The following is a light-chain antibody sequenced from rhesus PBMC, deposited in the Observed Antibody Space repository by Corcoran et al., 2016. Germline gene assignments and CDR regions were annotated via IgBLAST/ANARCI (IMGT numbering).Light chain of an antibody. CDR2: YGS. Sequence: DIQMTQSPSSLSASVGDKVTIPCHASLGISSWLAWYQQKPGKAPKPLIYYGSSLQSGVPSRFSGSGSGTDYTLTISSLQPEDFATYYCQRYDDLPLTFGGGTKVEIK. J-gene: IGKJ4*01. CDR1: LGISSW. V-gene: IGKV1-19*01. CDR3: QRYDDLPLT.